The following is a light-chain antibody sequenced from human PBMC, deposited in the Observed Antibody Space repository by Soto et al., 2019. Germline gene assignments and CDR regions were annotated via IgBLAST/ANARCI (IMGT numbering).Light chain of an antibody. Sequence: QAVVTQSPSASASLGASVKLTCTLSSGHSSYAIAWHQQQPEKGPRYLMKLNSDGSHRKGDGIPDRFSGSSSGAERYLTISSLQSEDEADYYCQTWGTGIQVFGGGTKLTVL. CDR2: LNSDGSH. J-gene: IGLJ2*01. CDR1: SGHSSYA. V-gene: IGLV4-69*01. CDR3: QTWGTGIQV.